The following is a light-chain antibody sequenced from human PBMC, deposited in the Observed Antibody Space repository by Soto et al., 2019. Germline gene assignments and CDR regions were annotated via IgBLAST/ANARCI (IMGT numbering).Light chain of an antibody. Sequence: EIVMTQSPATLSLSPGERAALSCRASQSINSELAWYQQNPGQPPRLIIYGASTRATGVPARFTGSESGSEFTLTISGLQSEDFAVYYCQQGHNLPLTFGQGTRLEI. V-gene: IGKV3-15*01. CDR3: QQGHNLPLT. J-gene: IGKJ2*01. CDR1: QSINSE. CDR2: GAS.